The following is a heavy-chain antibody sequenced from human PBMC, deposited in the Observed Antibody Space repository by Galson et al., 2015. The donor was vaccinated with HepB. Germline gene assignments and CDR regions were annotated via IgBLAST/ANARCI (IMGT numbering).Heavy chain of an antibody. Sequence: SETLSLTCTVSGGSMSSYYWSWIRQPPGKGLEWIVNIFYSGSASYNPSLKRRLTISVDTSQNQFSLRLSSVTAADTAVYYCARILPNTNWYFDLWGRGTLVTASS. CDR1: GGSMSSYY. CDR3: ARILPNTNWYFDL. J-gene: IGHJ2*01. CDR2: IFYSGSA. D-gene: IGHD2/OR15-2a*01. V-gene: IGHV4-59*08.